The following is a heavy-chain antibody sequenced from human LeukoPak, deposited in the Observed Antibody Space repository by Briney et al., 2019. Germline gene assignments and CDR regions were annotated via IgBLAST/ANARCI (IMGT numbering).Heavy chain of an antibody. CDR1: GFTFSSYA. D-gene: IGHD6-13*01. Sequence: GGSLRLSCAASGFTFSSYAMHWVRQAPGKGLEWVAVISYDGSNKYYADSVKGRFTISRDNSKNALYLQMDSLRAEDTAVYFCARIGYSSSSLDYWGQGTLVTVSS. J-gene: IGHJ4*02. CDR2: ISYDGSNK. CDR3: ARIGYSSSSLDY. V-gene: IGHV3-30-3*01.